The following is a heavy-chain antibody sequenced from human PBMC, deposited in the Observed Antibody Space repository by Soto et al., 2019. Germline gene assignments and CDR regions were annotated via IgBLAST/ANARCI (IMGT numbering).Heavy chain of an antibody. J-gene: IGHJ6*02. D-gene: IGHD3-22*01. CDR3: ARGDATKIIVTTYYGLDV. V-gene: IGHV1-69*12. CDR1: GGSFSNYG. Sequence: QVQVVQSGAEVKMPGSSVKVSCKASGGSFSNYGISWVRQAPGQGLEWMGGIIPVFGTPHYAQKFQDRVTITADESTSTVYMEVSSLTSEDTAVYYCARGDATKIIVTTYYGLDVWGQGTTVTVSS. CDR2: IIPVFGTP.